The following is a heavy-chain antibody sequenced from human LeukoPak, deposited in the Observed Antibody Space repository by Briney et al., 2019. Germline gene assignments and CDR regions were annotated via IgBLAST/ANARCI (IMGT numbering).Heavy chain of an antibody. J-gene: IGHJ4*02. CDR1: GGSISSYY. CDR2: IYYSGST. V-gene: IGHV4-59*01. Sequence: PSETLSLTCTVSGGSISSYYWSWIRQPPGKGLEWIGYIYYSGSTNYNPSLKSRVTISVDTSKNQFSLKLSSVSAADTAVYYCARGKRADYWGQGTLVTVSS. D-gene: IGHD1-1*01. CDR3: ARGKRADY.